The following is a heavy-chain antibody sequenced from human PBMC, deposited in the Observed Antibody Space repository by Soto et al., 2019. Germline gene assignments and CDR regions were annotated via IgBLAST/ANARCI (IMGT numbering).Heavy chain of an antibody. CDR3: ARDEEVGARYYYYGMDV. V-gene: IGHV3-30-3*01. CDR1: GFTFSSYA. J-gene: IGHJ6*02. Sequence: QVQLVESGGGVVQPGRSLRLSCAASGFTFSSYAMHWVRQAPGKGLEWVAVISYDGSNKYYADSVKGRFTISRDNSKNXQYLQRNSLRAEDTAVYYCARDEEVGARYYYYGMDVWGQGTTVTVSS. CDR2: ISYDGSNK.